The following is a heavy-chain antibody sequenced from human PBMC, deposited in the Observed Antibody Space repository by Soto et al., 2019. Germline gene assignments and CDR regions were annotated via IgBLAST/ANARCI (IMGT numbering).Heavy chain of an antibody. V-gene: IGHV4-30-4*01. D-gene: IGHD2-15*01. CDR1: GGSFSSGDYY. CDR2: IYYSVST. Sequence: TSETLSLTCTVSGGSFSSGDYYWGWLRQPPGKGMEWIGYIYYSVSTYYNPSLKSRVTLLVDTSKNQFSLKLSSVTAADTAVYYCASGERMGGSYYSYGMDVWGQGTTVTVSS. J-gene: IGHJ6*02. CDR3: ASGERMGGSYYSYGMDV.